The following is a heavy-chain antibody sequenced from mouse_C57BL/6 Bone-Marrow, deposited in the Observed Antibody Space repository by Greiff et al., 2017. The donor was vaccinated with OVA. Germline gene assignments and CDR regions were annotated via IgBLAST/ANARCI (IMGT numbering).Heavy chain of an antibody. D-gene: IGHD1-1*01. CDR1: GYTFTSSN. Sequence: QVQLQQSGAELVRPGASVKMSCKASGYTFTSSNMHWVKQTPRQGLEWIGAIYPGNGDTSYNQKFKGKATLTVDKSSSTAYMQLSSLTSEDSAVYFCARSPPLRFYAMDYWGQGTSVTVSS. CDR2: IYPGNGDT. J-gene: IGHJ4*01. V-gene: IGHV1-12*01. CDR3: ARSPPLRFYAMDY.